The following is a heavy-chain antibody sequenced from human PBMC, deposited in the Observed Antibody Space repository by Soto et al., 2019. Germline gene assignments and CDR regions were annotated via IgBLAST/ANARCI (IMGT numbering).Heavy chain of an antibody. CDR3: ARGIAVPVDPDY. Sequence: QVQLVQSGAEVKTPGASVKLSCKASGYTFTSYAMHWVRQAPGQSLEWMGWINAGNGNTKYSQRFQGRVTITRDTSASTAYMDLSSLRSEDTAVYYCARGIAVPVDPDYWGKGTLVTVSS. CDR2: INAGNGNT. V-gene: IGHV1-3*01. D-gene: IGHD6-19*01. J-gene: IGHJ4*02. CDR1: GYTFTSYA.